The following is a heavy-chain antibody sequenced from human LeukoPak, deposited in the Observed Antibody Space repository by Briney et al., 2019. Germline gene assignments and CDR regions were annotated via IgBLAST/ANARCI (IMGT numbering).Heavy chain of an antibody. J-gene: IGHJ4*02. Sequence: SETLSLTCAVYGGSFSGYYWNWIRQPPGKGLEWIGEINHSGSTNYNPSLKSRVTMSVDTSKNQFSLKLSSVTAADTAVYYCVRGTVERYSNYGDWGQGTLVTVSS. D-gene: IGHD4-11*01. CDR3: VRGTVERYSNYGD. CDR1: GGSFSGYY. CDR2: INHSGST. V-gene: IGHV4-34*01.